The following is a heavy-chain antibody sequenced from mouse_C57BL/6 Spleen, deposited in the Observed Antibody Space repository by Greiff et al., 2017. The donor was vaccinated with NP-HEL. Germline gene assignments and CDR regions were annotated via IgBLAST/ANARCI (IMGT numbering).Heavy chain of an antibody. CDR2: IYPGSGST. J-gene: IGHJ1*03. V-gene: IGHV1-55*01. CDR3: ANYYGSSHWYFDV. Sequence: VQLQQPGAELVKPGASVKMSCKASGYTFTSYWITWVKQRPGQGLEWIGDIYPGSGSTNYNEKFKRKATLTVDTSSSTAYMQLGSLTSEDSAVYYCANYYGSSHWYFDVWGTGTTVTVSS. CDR1: GYTFTSYW. D-gene: IGHD1-1*01.